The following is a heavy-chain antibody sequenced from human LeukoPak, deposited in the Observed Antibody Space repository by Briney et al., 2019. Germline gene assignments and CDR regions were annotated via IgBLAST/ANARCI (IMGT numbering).Heavy chain of an antibody. CDR1: GFTFRSYA. Sequence: GGSLRLSCAASGFTFRSYAMSWVRQAPGEGLEWVSGISSSGGSTYYADSVKGRFTISRDNSKNTLYLQINSLRTEDTAIYYCAKEASSSWYFDYWGQGTLVTVSS. J-gene: IGHJ4*02. CDR3: AKEASSSWYFDY. D-gene: IGHD6-13*01. V-gene: IGHV3-23*01. CDR2: ISSSGGST.